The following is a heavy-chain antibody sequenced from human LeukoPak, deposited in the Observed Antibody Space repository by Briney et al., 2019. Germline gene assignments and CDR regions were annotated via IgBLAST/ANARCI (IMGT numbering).Heavy chain of an antibody. D-gene: IGHD6-13*01. CDR2: IYYSGST. V-gene: IGHV4-59*12. Sequence: SETLSLTCTVSGGSISSYYWSWIRQPPGKGLEWSGYIYYSGSTNYNPSLKSRVTISVDTSKNQFSLKVNSVTAADTAVYYCARDGEVLSSSWFWFDPWGQGTLVTVSS. CDR1: GGSISSYY. J-gene: IGHJ5*02. CDR3: ARDGEVLSSSWFWFDP.